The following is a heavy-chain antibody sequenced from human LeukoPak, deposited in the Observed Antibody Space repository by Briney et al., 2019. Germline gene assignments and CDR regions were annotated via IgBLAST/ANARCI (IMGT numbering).Heavy chain of an antibody. Sequence: PGGSLRLSCAASGFTFDDYAMHWVRQAPGKGLEWVSGISWNSGSIGYADSVKGRFTISRDNAKNSLYLQMNSLRAEDTALYYCAKSEIQLWLRGYFDYWGQGTLVTVSS. CDR2: ISWNSGSI. J-gene: IGHJ4*02. D-gene: IGHD5-18*01. CDR1: GFTFDDYA. CDR3: AKSEIQLWLRGYFDY. V-gene: IGHV3-9*01.